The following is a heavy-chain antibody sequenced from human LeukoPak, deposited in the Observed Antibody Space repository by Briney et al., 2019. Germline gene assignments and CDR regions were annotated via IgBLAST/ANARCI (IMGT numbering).Heavy chain of an antibody. CDR1: GGTFSSYA. CDR2: IIPIFGTA. V-gene: IGHV1-69*06. Sequence: ASVKVSCKASGGTFSSYAISWVRQAPGQGLEWMGGIIPIFGTANYAQKFQGRVTITADKSTSTAYMELSSLRSEDTAVYYCARDRQQWLAGGWFDPWGQGTLVTVSS. CDR3: ARDRQQWLAGGWFDP. D-gene: IGHD6-19*01. J-gene: IGHJ5*02.